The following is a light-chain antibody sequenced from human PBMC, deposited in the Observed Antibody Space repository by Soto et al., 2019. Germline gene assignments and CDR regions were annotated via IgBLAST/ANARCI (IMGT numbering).Light chain of an antibody. CDR1: QHIXNS. J-gene: IGKJ1*01. Sequence: IVVTQSPSTLSVSPGEGVTLSCRASQHIXNSLAWYQQKPGQAPRLLXDIASTRATGSPARLSGSGSGTDFTRTISSLHSEDFAVYDCRQFNTGPRTFGQGTKVEIK. CDR2: IAS. CDR3: RQFNTGPRT. V-gene: IGKV3-15*01.